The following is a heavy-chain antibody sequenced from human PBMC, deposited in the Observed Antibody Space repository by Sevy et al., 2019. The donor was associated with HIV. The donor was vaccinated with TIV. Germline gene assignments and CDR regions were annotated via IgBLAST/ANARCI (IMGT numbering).Heavy chain of an antibody. D-gene: IGHD6-25*01. Sequence: GGSLRLSCTASGFSISIHSMHWVRQAPGKGLEWVSFILHDGSRQDYADSVKGRFIISRDNSKNTVYLEMRGLRPEDTATYYCARDSNVYDSGGSLDSWGQGTLVTVSS. CDR1: GFSISIHS. CDR3: ARDSNVYDSGGSLDS. CDR2: ILHDGSRQ. J-gene: IGHJ4*02. V-gene: IGHV3-30*04.